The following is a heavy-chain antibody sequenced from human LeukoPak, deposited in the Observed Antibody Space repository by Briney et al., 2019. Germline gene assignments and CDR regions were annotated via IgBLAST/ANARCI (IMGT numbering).Heavy chain of an antibody. D-gene: IGHD3-10*01. CDR3: ARTLWFGELSDFDY. CDR1: GYTFTSYG. V-gene: IGHV1-18*04. J-gene: IGHJ4*02. Sequence: ASVKVSCEASGYTFTSYGISWVRQAPGQGLEWMGWISAYNGNTNYAQKLQGRVTMTTDTSTSTAYMELRSLRSDDTAVYYCARTLWFGELSDFDYWGQGTLVTVSS. CDR2: ISAYNGNT.